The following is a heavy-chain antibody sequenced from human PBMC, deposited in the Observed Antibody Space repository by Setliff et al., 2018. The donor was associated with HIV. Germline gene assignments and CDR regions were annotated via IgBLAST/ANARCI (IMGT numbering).Heavy chain of an antibody. D-gene: IGHD2-21*01. V-gene: IGHV3-15*01. CDR2: IKSKTDGGTT. Sequence: GGSLRLSCAASGFIFNDAYMNWVRQAPGKGLEWVGRIKSKTDGGTTDYAAPVKGRFTISRDDSKNTLYLQMNTMKTEDTAVYYCAADIPTPLAQIDYWGQGTLVTVSS. CDR1: GFIFNDAY. CDR3: AADIPTPLAQIDY. J-gene: IGHJ4*02.